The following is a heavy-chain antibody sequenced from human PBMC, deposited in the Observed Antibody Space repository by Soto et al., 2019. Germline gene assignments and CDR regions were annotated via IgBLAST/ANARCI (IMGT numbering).Heavy chain of an antibody. J-gene: IGHJ4*02. V-gene: IGHV4-59*11. CDR1: GCFISSHH. Sequence: SETLSLTCTVSGCFISSHHWSWIRQPPGKGLEWIGYIYSNGNTNYNPSLKSRVTISVDTSKNQFSLKLNSVTAADTAVYYCARYLDSSGYYPAPGFDYWGQGTLVT. D-gene: IGHD3-22*01. CDR2: IYSNGNT. CDR3: ARYLDSSGYYPAPGFDY.